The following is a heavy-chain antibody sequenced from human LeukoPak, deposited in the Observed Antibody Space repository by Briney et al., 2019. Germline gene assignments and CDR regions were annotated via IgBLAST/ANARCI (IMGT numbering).Heavy chain of an antibody. J-gene: IGHJ4*02. D-gene: IGHD3-22*01. CDR2: ISWNSGSI. CDR1: GFTFDDYA. CDR3: AKGVLPNYYDSSNYYRTLWD. V-gene: IGHV3-9*01. Sequence: GRSLRLSCAASGFTFDDYAMHWVRQAPGKGLEWVSGISWNSGSIGYADSVKGRFTISRDNAKNSLYLQMNSLRAEDTALYYCAKGVLPNYYDSSNYYRTLWDWGQGTLVTVSS.